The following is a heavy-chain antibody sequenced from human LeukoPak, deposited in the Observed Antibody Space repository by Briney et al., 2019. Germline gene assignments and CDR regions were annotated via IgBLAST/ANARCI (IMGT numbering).Heavy chain of an antibody. V-gene: IGHV4-39*01. J-gene: IGHJ6*04. Sequence: SETLSLTCTVSGGSISSSSYYWGWLPQPPGKGLEWIVSIYYSGSTYYNPSLKSRVTIAVDTSKNQFSLKLSSVTAADTAVYYCARSRGTGTTYYYYGMDVWGEGTTVTVSS. CDR3: ARSRGTGTTYYYYGMDV. CDR2: IYYSGST. D-gene: IGHD1-7*01. CDR1: GGSISSSSYY.